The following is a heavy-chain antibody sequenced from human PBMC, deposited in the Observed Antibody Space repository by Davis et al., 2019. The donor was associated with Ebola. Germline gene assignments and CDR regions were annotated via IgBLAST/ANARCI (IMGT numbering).Heavy chain of an antibody. J-gene: IGHJ4*02. CDR1: GFTFSSYS. CDR2: NSWNSGSI. V-gene: IGHV3-21*01. Sequence: GGSLRLSCAASGFTFSSYSMNWVRQAPGKGLEWVSGNSWNSGSIGYADSVKGRFTISRDNSKNTLYLQMNSLRPEDTAVYYCARDPDDYSFDYWGQGTLVTVSS. CDR3: ARDPDDYSFDY. D-gene: IGHD4-11*01.